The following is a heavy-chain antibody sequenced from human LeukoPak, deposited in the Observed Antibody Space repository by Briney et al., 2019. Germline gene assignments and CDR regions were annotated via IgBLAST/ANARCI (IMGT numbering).Heavy chain of an antibody. J-gene: IGHJ4*02. CDR1: GFIFSTYA. Sequence: PGGSLRLSCSASGFIFSTYAMHWVRQAPGKGMEYVSSVTSNGGSTYYADSVKCRVSISRDNSKETLYLQIRSLRVEDTAVYYCVKGGQWLANLDHWGRGTLVTVSS. CDR3: VKGGQWLANLDH. V-gene: IGHV3-64D*06. D-gene: IGHD6-19*01. CDR2: VTSNGGST.